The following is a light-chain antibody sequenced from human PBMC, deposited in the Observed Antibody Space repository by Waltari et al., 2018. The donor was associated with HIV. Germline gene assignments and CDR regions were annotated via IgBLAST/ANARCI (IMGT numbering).Light chain of an antibody. CDR1: RSNIGSNT. CDR3: AAWDDSLNAYV. CDR2: SLD. J-gene: IGLJ1*01. V-gene: IGLV1-44*01. Sequence: QSVLTQTPSASGTPGQRVIVPCSGSRSNIGSNTVNWYQQLPGAAPRLLIHSLDQRPSGVPDRFSGSKSGASASLAISGLQSEDEADYYCAAWDDSLNAYVFGGGTKVTVL.